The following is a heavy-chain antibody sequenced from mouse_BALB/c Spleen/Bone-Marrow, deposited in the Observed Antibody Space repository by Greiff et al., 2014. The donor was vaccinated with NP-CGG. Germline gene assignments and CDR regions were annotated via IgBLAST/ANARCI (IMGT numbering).Heavy chain of an antibody. V-gene: IGHV5-6-5*01. CDR1: GFTFSSYA. J-gene: IGHJ2*01. D-gene: IGHD1-2*01. Sequence: EVQGVESGGGLVEPGGSLELSCAASGFTFSSYAMSWVRQTPEKRLEWVASIISGGSTYYPDSVKGRFTISRDNARNILYLQMSSLRSEDTAMYYCARGGYYYFDSWGQGTTLTVSS. CDR3: ARGGYYYFDS. CDR2: IISGGST.